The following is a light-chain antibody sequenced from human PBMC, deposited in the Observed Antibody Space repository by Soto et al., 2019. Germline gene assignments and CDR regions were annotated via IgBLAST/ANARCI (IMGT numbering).Light chain of an antibody. V-gene: IGKV1-9*01. CDR3: QQLNSPIT. CDR2: AAS. CDR1: QGISSY. Sequence: DIQMTQSPSSLSASVGDRFTMTCRASQGISSYLAWYQQKPGKAPKLLIYAASTLQSGVPSRFSGSGSGTEFTLTISSLQPEDFATYYCQQLNSPITFGQGTRLEI. J-gene: IGKJ5*01.